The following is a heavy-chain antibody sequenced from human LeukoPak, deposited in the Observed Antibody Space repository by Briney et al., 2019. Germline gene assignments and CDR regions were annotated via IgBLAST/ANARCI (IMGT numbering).Heavy chain of an antibody. J-gene: IGHJ4*02. CDR2: IGGSGGST. CDR1: GFTFSSYA. Sequence: PAGGSLRLSCAASGFTFSSYAMSWVRQAPGKGLEWVSGIGGSGGSTYYADSVKGRFTISRDNSKNTLYLQMNSLRTEDTAVYYCAKAEGYNILTGLDYWGQGTLVTVSS. CDR3: AKAEGYNILTGLDY. D-gene: IGHD3-9*01. V-gene: IGHV3-23*01.